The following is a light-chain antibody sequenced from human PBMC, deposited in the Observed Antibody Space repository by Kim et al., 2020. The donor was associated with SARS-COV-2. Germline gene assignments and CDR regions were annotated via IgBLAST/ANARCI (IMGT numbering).Light chain of an antibody. CDR1: KLGDKY. Sequence: SYELTQPPSVSVSPGQTASITCFGDKLGDKYACWYQQKPGQSPVLVIYQDSKRPSGIPERFSGSNSGNTATLTISGTQAMDEADYYCQAWDSSTEGVFGGGTKLTVL. CDR3: QAWDSSTEGV. J-gene: IGLJ3*02. CDR2: QDS. V-gene: IGLV3-1*01.